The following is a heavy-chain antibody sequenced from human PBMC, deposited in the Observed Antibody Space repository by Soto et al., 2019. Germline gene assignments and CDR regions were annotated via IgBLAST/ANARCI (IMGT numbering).Heavy chain of an antibody. J-gene: IGHJ4*02. Sequence: ASVKVSCKASGYTFTSYGISWVRQAPGQGLEWMGWISAYNGNTNYAQKFQGRVTMTEDTSTDTAYMELSSLRSEDTAVYYCATGGTIVGAPYYFDYWGQGTLVTVSS. CDR2: ISAYNGNT. CDR3: ATGGTIVGAPYYFDY. V-gene: IGHV1-18*01. CDR1: GYTFTSYG. D-gene: IGHD1-26*01.